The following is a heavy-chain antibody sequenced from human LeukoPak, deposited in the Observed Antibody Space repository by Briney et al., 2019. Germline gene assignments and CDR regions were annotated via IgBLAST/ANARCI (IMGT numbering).Heavy chain of an antibody. D-gene: IGHD3-10*02. CDR2: ISSSSNTI. CDR1: GFTFSSHS. V-gene: IGHV3-48*04. J-gene: IGHJ6*04. Sequence: GGSLRLSCAASGFTFSSHSMNWVRQAPGKGLGWVSYISSSSNTIYYADSVKGRFTISRDNAKNSLYLQMNSLRAEDTAVYYCAELGITMIGGVWGKGTTVTVSS. CDR3: AELGITMIGGV.